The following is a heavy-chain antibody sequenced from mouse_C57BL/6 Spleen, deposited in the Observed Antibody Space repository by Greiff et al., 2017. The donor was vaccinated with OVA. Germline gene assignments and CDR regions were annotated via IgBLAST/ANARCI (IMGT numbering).Heavy chain of an antibody. CDR3: ARRGYGNYPFDY. Sequence: VQLQQSGAELMKPGASVKLSCKATGYTFTGYWIEWVKQRPGHGLEWIGEILPGSGGTNYNEKFKGKATFTADTSSNTAYMQLSSLTTEDSAIYYCARRGYGNYPFDYWGQGTTLTVSS. V-gene: IGHV1-9*01. D-gene: IGHD2-1*01. CDR1: GYTFTGYW. J-gene: IGHJ2*01. CDR2: ILPGSGGT.